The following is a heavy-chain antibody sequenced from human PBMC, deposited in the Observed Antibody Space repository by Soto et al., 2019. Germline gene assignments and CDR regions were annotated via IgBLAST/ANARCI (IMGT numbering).Heavy chain of an antibody. D-gene: IGHD3-10*01. Sequence: SETLSLTCTVSGGSISSYYWSWLRQPPGKGLEWIGYIYYSGSTNYNPSLKSRVTISVDTSKNQFSLKLSSVTAADTAVYYCARGLWFGELSDYYGMDVWGQGTTVT. CDR2: IYYSGST. CDR1: GGSISSYY. CDR3: ARGLWFGELSDYYGMDV. J-gene: IGHJ6*02. V-gene: IGHV4-59*01.